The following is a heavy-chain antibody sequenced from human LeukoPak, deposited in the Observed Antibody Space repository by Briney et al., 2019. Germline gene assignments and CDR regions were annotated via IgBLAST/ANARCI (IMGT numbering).Heavy chain of an antibody. J-gene: IGHJ3*02. Sequence: GGSLRLSCAASGFTFSSYNMNWVRQAPGKGLEWVSFISSRSNYIYLADSLKGRFTISRDNAKNSLYLQMNSLRAEDTAVYYCASWYSGYDAFDIWGQGTMVTVSS. CDR3: ASWYSGYDAFDI. D-gene: IGHD5-12*01. V-gene: IGHV3-21*01. CDR1: GFTFSSYN. CDR2: ISSRSNYI.